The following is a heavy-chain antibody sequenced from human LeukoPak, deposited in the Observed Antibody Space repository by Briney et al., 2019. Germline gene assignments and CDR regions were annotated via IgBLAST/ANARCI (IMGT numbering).Heavy chain of an antibody. Sequence: GGSLRLSCAASGFTFSSYSMNWVRQAPGKGLEWVSSISSSSSYIYYADSVKGRFTISRDNAKNSLYLQMNSLRAEDTAVYYCARAIVVLPAAPVDYWGQGTLVTVSS. D-gene: IGHD2-2*01. CDR3: ARAIVVLPAAPVDY. CDR1: GFTFSSYS. CDR2: ISSSSSYI. J-gene: IGHJ4*02. V-gene: IGHV3-21*01.